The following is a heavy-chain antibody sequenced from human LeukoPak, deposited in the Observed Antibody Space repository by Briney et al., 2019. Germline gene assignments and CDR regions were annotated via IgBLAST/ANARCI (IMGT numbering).Heavy chain of an antibody. Sequence: GGSLRLSCAASGFPFSSYSMNWVRQAPGKGLEWVSSISSSSTYIYYADSVRGRFTISRDNAKNSLYLQMNSLSAEDTAVYYCARVLNYYDSSGYYDSWGQGTLVTVSS. CDR3: ARVLNYYDSSGYYDS. J-gene: IGHJ5*01. CDR2: ISSSSTYI. V-gene: IGHV3-21*01. CDR1: GFPFSSYS. D-gene: IGHD3-22*01.